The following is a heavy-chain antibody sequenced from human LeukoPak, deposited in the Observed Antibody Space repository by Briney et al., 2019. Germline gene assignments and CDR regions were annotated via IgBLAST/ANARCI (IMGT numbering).Heavy chain of an antibody. J-gene: IGHJ4*02. D-gene: IGHD4-17*01. CDR3: ARVDLPTVTTAHFDY. V-gene: IGHV3-30*09. Sequence: GGSLRLSCAASGFTFSSYAMHWVRQAPGKGLEWVAVISSDGSHKYYADSVKGRFAISRDNSKNTLYLQMNSLRAEDTAVYYCARVDLPTVTTAHFDYWGQGTLATVSS. CDR2: ISSDGSHK. CDR1: GFTFSSYA.